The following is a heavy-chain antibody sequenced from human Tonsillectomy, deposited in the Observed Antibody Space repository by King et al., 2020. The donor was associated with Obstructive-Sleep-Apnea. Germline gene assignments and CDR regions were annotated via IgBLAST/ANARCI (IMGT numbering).Heavy chain of an antibody. CDR1: GYTFISYD. CDR2: MNPNSGST. Sequence: QLVQSGAEVKKPGASVKVSCKASGYTFISYDINWVRQATGQGLEWMGWMNPNSGSTGYAQRFQGRVTMTRDTSIDTAYMGLSSLRSEDTAVYYCARGLYSSSWHNWFDPWGQGTLVTVTS. J-gene: IGHJ5*02. CDR3: ARGLYSSSWHNWFDP. V-gene: IGHV1-8*01. D-gene: IGHD6-13*01.